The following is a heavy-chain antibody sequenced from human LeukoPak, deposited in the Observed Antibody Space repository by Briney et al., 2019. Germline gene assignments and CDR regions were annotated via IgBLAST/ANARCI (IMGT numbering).Heavy chain of an antibody. Sequence: GRSLRLSCAASGFTFSSYGMHWVRQAPGKGLEWVAVIWYDGSNKYYADSVKGRFTISRDNSKNTLYLQMNSLRAEDTAVYYCAKPDLSGSSGCWGQGTLVTVSS. V-gene: IGHV3-33*06. CDR1: GFTFSSYG. CDR3: AKPDLSGSSGC. CDR2: IWYDGSNK. J-gene: IGHJ4*02. D-gene: IGHD1-26*01.